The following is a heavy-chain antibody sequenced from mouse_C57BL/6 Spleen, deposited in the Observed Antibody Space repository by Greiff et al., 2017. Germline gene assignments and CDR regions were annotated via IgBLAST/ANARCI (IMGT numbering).Heavy chain of an antibody. Sequence: ESGPGLVKPSQSLSLTCNVTGYSIPSGYDWHWIRPFPGNKLEWMGYISYSGSTNYNPSLKSRISITHDTSKIHFVLKLNSGTTEDTASYYCARDGGYYIGDYWGQGTSVTVSS. D-gene: IGHD2-3*01. V-gene: IGHV3-1*01. J-gene: IGHJ4*01. CDR1: GYSIPSGYD. CDR3: ARDGGYYIGDY. CDR2: ISYSGST.